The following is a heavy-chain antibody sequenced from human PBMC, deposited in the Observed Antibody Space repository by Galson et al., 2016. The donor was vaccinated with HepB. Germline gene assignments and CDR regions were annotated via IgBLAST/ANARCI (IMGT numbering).Heavy chain of an antibody. CDR2: ISSSSSYI. J-gene: IGHJ3*02. Sequence: SLRLSCAASGFTFSSYSMNWVRQAPGKGLEWVSSISSSSSYIYYADSVKGRFTISRDNAKNSLYLQMNSLRAEDTAVYYCARVWGVVTAKTADAFDIWGQGTMVTVSS. CDR1: GFTFSSYS. CDR3: ARVWGVVTAKTADAFDI. V-gene: IGHV3-21*01. D-gene: IGHD2-21*02.